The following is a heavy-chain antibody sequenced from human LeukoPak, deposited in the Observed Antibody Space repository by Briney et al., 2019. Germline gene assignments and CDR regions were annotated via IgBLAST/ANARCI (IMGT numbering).Heavy chain of an antibody. Sequence: ASVKVSCKASGYTFTSYYMHWVRQAPGEGLEWMGIINPSGGSTSYAQKFQGRVTMTRDMSTSTVYMELSSLRSEDTAVYYCARAGENYYGSGSYFSRFDYWGQGTLVTVSS. V-gene: IGHV1-46*01. CDR1: GYTFTSYY. D-gene: IGHD3-10*01. CDR3: ARAGENYYGSGSYFSRFDY. CDR2: INPSGGST. J-gene: IGHJ4*02.